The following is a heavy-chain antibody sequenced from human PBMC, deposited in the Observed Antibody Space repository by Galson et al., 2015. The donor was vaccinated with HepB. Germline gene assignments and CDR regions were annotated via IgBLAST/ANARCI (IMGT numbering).Heavy chain of an antibody. D-gene: IGHD3-9*01. V-gene: IGHV1-58*02. CDR1: GFTFTSSA. CDR3: AAGVGYYDTLKNDYYYGMDG. CDR2: IVVGSDNT. Sequence: SVKVSCKASGFTFTSSAMQWVRQARGQRLEWIGWIVVGSDNTNYSQKFQERVTVTRDMSTSTAYMELSSLRSEDTAVYYCAAGVGYYDTLKNDYYYGMDGWGQETTVTVSS. J-gene: IGHJ6*02.